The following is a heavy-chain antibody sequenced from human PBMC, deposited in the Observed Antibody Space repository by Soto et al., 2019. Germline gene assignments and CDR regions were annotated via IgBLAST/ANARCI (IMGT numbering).Heavy chain of an antibody. CDR3: AKDRFGGYFSDFDY. CDR2: ISYDGSNK. V-gene: IGHV3-30*18. Sequence: PGGSLRLSFAASGFTFSSYGIHWVRQAPGKGLEWVAVISYDGSNKYYADSVKGRFTISRDNSKNTLYLQMNSLRAEDTAVYYCAKDRFGGYFSDFDYWGQGTLVTVSS. J-gene: IGHJ4*02. CDR1: GFTFSSYG. D-gene: IGHD3-3*01.